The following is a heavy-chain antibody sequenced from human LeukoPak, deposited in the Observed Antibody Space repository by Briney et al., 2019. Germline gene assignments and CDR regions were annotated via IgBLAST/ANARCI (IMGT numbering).Heavy chain of an antibody. V-gene: IGHV4-34*01. J-gene: IGHJ5*02. Sequence: PSETLSLTCAVHGGSFSGYYWSWIRQPPGKGLEWIGEINHSGSTNYNPSLKSRVTISVDTSKNQFSLKLSSVTAADTAVYYCARGRARTYYYSNWFDPWGQGTLVTVSS. CDR1: GGSFSGYY. CDR2: INHSGST. D-gene: IGHD3-10*01. CDR3: ARGRARTYYYSNWFDP.